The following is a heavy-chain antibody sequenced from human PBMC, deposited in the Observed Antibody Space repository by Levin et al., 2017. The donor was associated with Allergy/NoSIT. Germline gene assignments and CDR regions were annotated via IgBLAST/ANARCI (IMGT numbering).Heavy chain of an antibody. D-gene: IGHD5-24*01. V-gene: IGHV4-59*01. CDR2: IYDSGST. Sequence: SQTLSLTCSVSGDSISTYYWNWIRQPPGKGLEWIGYIYDSGSTNHNPSLKSRVTISVETSENQLSLKLSSVTAADTAVYYCARSYKKGSDYYDYYMDVWGKGTTVTVSS. J-gene: IGHJ6*03. CDR1: GDSISTYY. CDR3: ARSYKKGSDYYDYYMDV.